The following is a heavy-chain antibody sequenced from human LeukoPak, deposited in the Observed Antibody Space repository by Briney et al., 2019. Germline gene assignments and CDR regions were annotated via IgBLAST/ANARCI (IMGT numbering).Heavy chain of an antibody. V-gene: IGHV4-39*01. CDR3: ASGYYDFWSGYYPARSGPNYFDY. CDR2: IYYSGST. D-gene: IGHD3-3*01. J-gene: IGHJ4*02. Sequence: PSETLSLTCTVSGGSISSSSYYWGWIRQPPGKGLEWIGSIYYSGSTYYNPSLKSRVTISVETSKNQFSLKLSSVTDADKAVYYCASGYYDFWSGYYPARSGPNYFDYWGQGTLVTVSS. CDR1: GGSISSSSYY.